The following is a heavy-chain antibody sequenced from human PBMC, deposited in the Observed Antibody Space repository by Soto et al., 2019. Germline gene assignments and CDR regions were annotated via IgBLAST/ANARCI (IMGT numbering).Heavy chain of an antibody. D-gene: IGHD3-16*01. Sequence: EVQLVASGGGLVEPGGALRLSCAASGFSFTYAWLNWVRQAPGQGLEWVGRIKSMPDGGTTDYAAPVKGRFTISRDDLGNTVYLQMNSLKTEDTAVYYCAADLPDWGAYAFDYWGQGTLVTVSP. CDR2: IKSMPDGGTT. J-gene: IGHJ4*02. CDR3: AADLPDWGAYAFDY. CDR1: GFSFTYAW. V-gene: IGHV3-15*07.